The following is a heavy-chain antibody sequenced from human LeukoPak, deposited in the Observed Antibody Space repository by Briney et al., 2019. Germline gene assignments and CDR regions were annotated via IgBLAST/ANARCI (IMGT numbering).Heavy chain of an antibody. D-gene: IGHD6-13*01. V-gene: IGHV3-30*04. J-gene: IGHJ4*02. CDR2: KSYDGSNK. CDR1: GFTFSSYA. CDR3: ARTAARAFYFDY. Sequence: GGSLRLSCAASGFTFSSYAMHWVRQAPGKGLEWVAVKSYDGSNKYYADSVKGRFTISRDNSKNTLYLQMNSLRAEDTAVYYCARTAARAFYFDYWGQGTLVTVSS.